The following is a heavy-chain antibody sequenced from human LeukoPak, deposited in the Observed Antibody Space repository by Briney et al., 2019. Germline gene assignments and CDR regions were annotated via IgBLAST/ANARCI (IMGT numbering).Heavy chain of an antibody. D-gene: IGHD5-24*01. Sequence: GGSLRLSCAASGFIFYNYAMSWVRQAPGKGLEWVSVISWNSGSIGYADSVKGRFTISRDNAKNSLYLQMNSLRAEDTALYYCAKSLGSWLIDYWGQGTLVTVSS. J-gene: IGHJ4*02. V-gene: IGHV3-9*01. CDR3: AKSLGSWLIDY. CDR2: ISWNSGSI. CDR1: GFIFYNYA.